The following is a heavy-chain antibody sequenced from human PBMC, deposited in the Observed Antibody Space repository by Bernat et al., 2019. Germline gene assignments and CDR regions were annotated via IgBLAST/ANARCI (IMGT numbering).Heavy chain of an antibody. CDR2: TYYRSKWYS. D-gene: IGHD6-19*01. CDR3: ANLPVAGAATFDY. V-gene: IGHV6-1*01. CDR1: GDSVSSNIAA. J-gene: IGHJ4*02. Sequence: QIQLQQSGPGLVKPSQTLSLTCAISGDSVSSNIAAWNWIRQSPSRGLEWLGRTYYRSKWYSDYAGSVKSRITINADTSKNQFSLQLDSVTPEDTAVYYCANLPVAGAATFDYWGQGTLVTVSS.